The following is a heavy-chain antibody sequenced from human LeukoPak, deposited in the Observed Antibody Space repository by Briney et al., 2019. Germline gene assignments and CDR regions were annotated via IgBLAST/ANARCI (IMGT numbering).Heavy chain of an antibody. CDR3: ARGNSSFRYYYYYYYMDV. J-gene: IGHJ6*03. CDR1: GGTFSSYA. CDR2: IIPIFGTA. V-gene: IGHV1-69*13. D-gene: IGHD6-6*01. Sequence: GASVKVSCKASGGTFSSYAISWVRQAPGQGLEWMGGIIPIFGTANYAQKFQGRVTITADESTSTAYMELSSLRSEDTAVYYCARGNSSFRYYYYYYYMDVWGKGTTVTVSS.